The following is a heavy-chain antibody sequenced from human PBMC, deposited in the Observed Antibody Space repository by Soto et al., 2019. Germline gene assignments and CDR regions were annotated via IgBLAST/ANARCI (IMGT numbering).Heavy chain of an antibody. CDR1: GYRFTSYG. CDR2: INAYNGNT. V-gene: IGHV1-18*01. D-gene: IGHD3-16*01. CDR3: AMVDVYVTASPQDV. Sequence: QVQLVQTGAEVENRGASVKVSCKAFGYRFTSYGIGWARQAPGQGLEWMGWINAYNGNTNYAQNFQGRVTLTTDTSTSTAYMELRSLRSNDTAVYYCAMVDVYVTASPQDVWGPGTTVTVSS. J-gene: IGHJ6*02.